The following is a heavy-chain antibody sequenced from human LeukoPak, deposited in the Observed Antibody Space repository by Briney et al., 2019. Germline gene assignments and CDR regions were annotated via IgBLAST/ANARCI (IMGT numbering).Heavy chain of an antibody. D-gene: IGHD3-16*02. CDR1: GFTFSSYA. V-gene: IGHV3-23*01. Sequence: GGSLRLSCAASGFTFSSYAMSWVRQAPGKGLEWGSAISGSGGSTYYADSVKSTYYADSVKGRFTISRDNSKNTLNLQMTSLRDEDTAVYYCAKEGYDYVWGSYRKYQFDYWGQGTLVTVSS. J-gene: IGHJ4*02. CDR2: ISGSGGSTYYADSVKST. CDR3: AKEGYDYVWGSYRKYQFDY.